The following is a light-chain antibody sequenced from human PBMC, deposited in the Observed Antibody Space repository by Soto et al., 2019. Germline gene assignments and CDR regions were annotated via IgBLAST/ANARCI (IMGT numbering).Light chain of an antibody. V-gene: IGLV2-14*01. Sequence: QPASVSGSPGQSITISCTGTSSDVGGYNYVSWYQQHPGKAPKLMIYDVSNRPSGVSNRFSGSKSGNTASLTISGLQAEDEADYYCSSYTTSSTLDVVFGGGTKLTVL. CDR3: SSYTTSSTLDVV. J-gene: IGLJ2*01. CDR2: DVS. CDR1: SSDVGGYNY.